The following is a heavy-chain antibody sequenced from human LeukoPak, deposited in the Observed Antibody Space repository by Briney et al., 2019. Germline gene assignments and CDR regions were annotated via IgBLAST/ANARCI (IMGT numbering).Heavy chain of an antibody. Sequence: GESLKISCKGSGYSFTSYWIDWVRQMPGKGLEWMGIIYPGDSDTRYSPSFQGQVTISADKSISTAYLQWSSLKASDTAMYYCARHSPEDCSGGSCYYYYYYMDVWGKGTTVTVSS. CDR1: GYSFTSYW. CDR3: ARHSPEDCSGGSCYYYYYYMDV. CDR2: IYPGDSDT. J-gene: IGHJ6*03. V-gene: IGHV5-51*01. D-gene: IGHD2-15*01.